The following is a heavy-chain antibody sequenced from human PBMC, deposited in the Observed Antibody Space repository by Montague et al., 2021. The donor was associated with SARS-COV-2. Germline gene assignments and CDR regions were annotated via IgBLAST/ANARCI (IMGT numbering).Heavy chain of an antibody. V-gene: IGHV4-4*08. CDR3: ARLAPERHCSVANCSPY. CDR2: IFPSWST. Sequence: SETLSLTCTVSGGSITSYYWNWIRQPPGKGLEWIGYIFPSWSTKYNPSLKSRVTMSVDTSNNRFSLKLNSVTAADTALYYCARLAPERHCSVANCSPYWGQGALVTVSS. CDR1: GGSITSYY. D-gene: IGHD2-2*01. J-gene: IGHJ4*02.